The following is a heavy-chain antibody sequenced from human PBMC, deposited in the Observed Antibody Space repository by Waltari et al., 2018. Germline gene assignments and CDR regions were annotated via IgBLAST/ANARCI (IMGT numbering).Heavy chain of an antibody. CDR1: GGSFSGYY. V-gene: IGHV4-34*01. CDR2: INHSGST. J-gene: IGHJ4*02. D-gene: IGHD6-19*01. CDR3: ARAGYSSGWYYY. Sequence: QVQLQQWGAGLLKPSETLSLTCAVYGGSFSGYYWSWIRQPPGKGLEWIGEINHSGSTNANPSLKSRVTIAVDTSKNQFSLKLSSVTAADTAVYYCARAGYSSGWYYYWGQGTLVTVSS.